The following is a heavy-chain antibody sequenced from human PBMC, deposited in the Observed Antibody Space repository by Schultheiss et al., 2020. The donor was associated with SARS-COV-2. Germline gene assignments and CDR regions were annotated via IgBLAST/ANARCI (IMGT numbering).Heavy chain of an antibody. D-gene: IGHD1-14*01. V-gene: IGHV3-64*04. J-gene: IGHJ5*02. CDR2: ISSNGGST. CDR1: GFTFSSYA. CDR3: AKRGYNWNHGGNWFDP. Sequence: GESLKISCAASGFTFSSYAMHWVRQAPGKGLEYVSAISSNGGSTYYADSVKGRFTISRDNSKNTLYLQMNSLRAEDTAVYYCAKRGYNWNHGGNWFDPWGQGTLVTVSS.